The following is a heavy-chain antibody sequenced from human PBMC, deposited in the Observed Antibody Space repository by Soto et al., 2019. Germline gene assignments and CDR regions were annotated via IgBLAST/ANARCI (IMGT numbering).Heavy chain of an antibody. V-gene: IGHV2-5*02. Sequence: QITLKESGPSLVKPTQTLTLTCTFSGFSLSTGGVGVGWIRQPPGKALEWLALIYWDDDKRYSPSLRSRLTVTKDTSKNQVVLTMTHMDPVDTATYYCAHSRCGGDCLQSYSSHYYYGMDVWGQGTTVTVSS. CDR3: AHSRCGGDCLQSYSSHYYYGMDV. D-gene: IGHD2-21*02. CDR1: GFSLSTGGVG. CDR2: IYWDDDK. J-gene: IGHJ6*02.